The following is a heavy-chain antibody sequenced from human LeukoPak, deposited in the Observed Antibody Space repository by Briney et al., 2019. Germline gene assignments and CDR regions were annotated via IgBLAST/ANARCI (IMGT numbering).Heavy chain of an antibody. CDR1: GYTFTSYW. D-gene: IGHD6-19*01. CDR3: ARRITTKYSSGWYDSGGNWFDP. V-gene: IGHV5-51*01. J-gene: IGHJ5*02. Sequence: GESLKISCKASGYTFTSYWIGWVRQMPGKGLEWMGIIYPRDSDTRYSPSFQGQVTISADKSINTAYLQWSSLKASDTAMYYCARRITTKYSSGWYDSGGNWFDPWGQGTLVTVSS. CDR2: IYPRDSDT.